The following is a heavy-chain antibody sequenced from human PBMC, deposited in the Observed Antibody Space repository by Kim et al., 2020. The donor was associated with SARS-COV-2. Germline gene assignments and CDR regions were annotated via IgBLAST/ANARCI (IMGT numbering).Heavy chain of an antibody. CDR2: ISAYNGNT. J-gene: IGHJ5*02. Sequence: ASVKVSCKASGYTFTSYGISWVRQAPGQGLEWMGWISAYNGNTNYAQKLQGRVTMTTDTSTSTAYMELRSLRSDDTAVYYCARDHGSGSYEGWFDPWGQGTLVTVSS. CDR1: GYTFTSYG. V-gene: IGHV1-18*01. CDR3: ARDHGSGSYEGWFDP. D-gene: IGHD3-10*01.